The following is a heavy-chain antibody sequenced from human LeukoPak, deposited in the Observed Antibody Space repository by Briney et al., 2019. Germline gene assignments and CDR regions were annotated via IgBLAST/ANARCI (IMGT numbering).Heavy chain of an antibody. Sequence: GGSLRLSCAVSGLTFSNFKMNWVRQAPGKGLEWVSYISDSGRTTFYADSVKGRFTITRDNSNNTLYLQMNSLRAEDTAVYYCARDKWVTWGQGTLVTVSS. J-gene: IGHJ4*02. V-gene: IGHV3-48*01. CDR3: ARDKWVT. D-gene: IGHD5-18*01. CDR2: ISDSGRTT. CDR1: GLTFSNFK.